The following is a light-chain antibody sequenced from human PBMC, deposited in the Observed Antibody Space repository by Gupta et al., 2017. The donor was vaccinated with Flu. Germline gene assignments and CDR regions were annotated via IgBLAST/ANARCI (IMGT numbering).Light chain of an antibody. Sequence: ATLSLSPGDRATLSCRASQSVGSYLACYKQKPGQATRLLIYDTSNRAAGIPARFSGSGCGTDFTLTISSREPEDFAVYYCQQHNNWRTITFGGGTKVEI. CDR2: DTS. CDR1: QSVGSY. J-gene: IGKJ4*01. CDR3: QQHNNWRTIT. V-gene: IGKV3-11*01.